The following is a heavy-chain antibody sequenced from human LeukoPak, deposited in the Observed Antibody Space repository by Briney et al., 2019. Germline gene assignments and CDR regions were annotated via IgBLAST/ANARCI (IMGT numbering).Heavy chain of an antibody. Sequence: ASVKVSCKASGGTFSSYAISWVRQAPGQGLEWMGGIIPIFGTANYAQKFQGRVTITADESTSTAYMELSSLGSEDTAVYYCAVYYDSSGYYEEHYFDYWGQGTLVTVSS. CDR2: IIPIFGTA. CDR3: AVYYDSSGYYEEHYFDY. J-gene: IGHJ4*02. CDR1: GGTFSSYA. D-gene: IGHD3-22*01. V-gene: IGHV1-69*13.